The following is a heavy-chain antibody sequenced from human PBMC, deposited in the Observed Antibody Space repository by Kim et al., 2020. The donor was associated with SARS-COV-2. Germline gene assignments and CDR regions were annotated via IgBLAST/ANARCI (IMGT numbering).Heavy chain of an antibody. Sequence: PALKSRVTISVDTSKNQFSLKLSSVTAADTAVYYCAREPYSSSWYDPFDYWGQGTLVTVSS. J-gene: IGHJ4*02. D-gene: IGHD6-13*01. V-gene: IGHV4-59*01. CDR3: AREPYSSSWYDPFDY.